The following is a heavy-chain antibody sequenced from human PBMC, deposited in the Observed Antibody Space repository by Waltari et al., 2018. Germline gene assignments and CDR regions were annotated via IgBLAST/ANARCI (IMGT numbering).Heavy chain of an antibody. CDR3: ARGDGGSGLGASDI. J-gene: IGHJ3*02. CDR2: IWYDGSNK. D-gene: IGHD3-3*01. Sequence: QVQLVESGGGVVQSGRSLRLSCVGSGLTFPNHGLTWVRQAPGKGLEWVAVIWYDGSNKNYVDSVKGRFTISRDNSKNTLYLEMNSLRAEDTAVYFCARGDGGSGLGASDIWGQGTMVTVSS. V-gene: IGHV3-33*01. CDR1: GLTFPNHG.